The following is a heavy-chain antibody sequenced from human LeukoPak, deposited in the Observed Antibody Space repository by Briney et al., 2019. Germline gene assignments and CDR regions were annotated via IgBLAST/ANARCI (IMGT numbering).Heavy chain of an antibody. Sequence: PGGSLRLSCAASGFTFSRYAMSWVRQAPGKGLEWVSAISGSGGSTYYADSVKGRLTISRDNSKNTLYLQMNSLRAEDTAVYYCAKEGAYCGGDCYWDYYYGMDVWGQGTTVTVSS. D-gene: IGHD2-21*02. V-gene: IGHV3-23*01. CDR1: GFTFSRYA. CDR3: AKEGAYCGGDCYWDYYYGMDV. CDR2: ISGSGGST. J-gene: IGHJ6*02.